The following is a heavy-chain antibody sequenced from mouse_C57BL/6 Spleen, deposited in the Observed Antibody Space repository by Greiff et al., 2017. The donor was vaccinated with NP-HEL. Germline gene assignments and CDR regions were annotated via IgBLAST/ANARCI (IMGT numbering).Heavy chain of an antibody. J-gene: IGHJ2*01. CDR3: ARGGLLRFDY. Sequence: QVQLQQPGAELVKPGASVKLSCKASGYTFTSYWMPWVKQRPGQGLEWIGEIDPSDSYTNYNQKFKGKATLTVDTSSSTAYMQLSSLTSEDSAVYYCARGGLLRFDYWGQGTTLTVSS. CDR1: GYTFTSYW. V-gene: IGHV1-50*01. CDR2: IDPSDSYT. D-gene: IGHD1-1*01.